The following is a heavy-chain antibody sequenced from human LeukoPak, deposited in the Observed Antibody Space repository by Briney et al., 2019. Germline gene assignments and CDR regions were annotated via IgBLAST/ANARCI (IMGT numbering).Heavy chain of an antibody. J-gene: IGHJ4*02. CDR3: ARAKTSGYSSSLDY. CDR2: IYYSGST. D-gene: IGHD6-13*01. CDR1: GGSISSYY. Sequence: PSHTLVLPCTVPGGSISSYYWSWIQQPPGKGLEWIGYIYYSGSTNYNPSLKSRVTISVDTSKNQFSLKLSSVTAADTAVYYCARAKTSGYSSSLDYWGQGTLVTVSS. V-gene: IGHV4-59*01.